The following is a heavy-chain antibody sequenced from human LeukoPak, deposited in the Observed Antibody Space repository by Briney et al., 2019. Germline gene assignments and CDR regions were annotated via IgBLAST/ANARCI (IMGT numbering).Heavy chain of an antibody. D-gene: IGHD1-7*01. J-gene: IGHJ3*02. V-gene: IGHV4-59*12. Sequence: SETLSLTCTVSGGSISSYYWSWIRQPPGKGLEWIGYIYYSGSTNYNPSLKSRVTISVDRSKNQFSLKLSSVTAADTAVYYYARGLFTGTTGHDAFDIWGQGTMVTVSS. CDR1: GGSISSYY. CDR2: IYYSGST. CDR3: ARGLFTGTTGHDAFDI.